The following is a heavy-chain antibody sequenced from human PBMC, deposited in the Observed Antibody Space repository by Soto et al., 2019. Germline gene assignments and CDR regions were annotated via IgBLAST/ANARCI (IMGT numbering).Heavy chain of an antibody. CDR1: GYTFTSYG. J-gene: IGHJ3*02. Sequence: QVQLEQSGAEVKKPGASVKVSCKASGYTFTSYGISWVRQAPGQGLEWMGWISAYNGKTNYAQKLQGRVTMTTDTPTSTAYMELRSLSSDDTAVYYCARLTMAQDAFDIWGQGTMVTVSS. CDR3: ARLTMAQDAFDI. D-gene: IGHD3-10*01. V-gene: IGHV1-18*01. CDR2: ISAYNGKT.